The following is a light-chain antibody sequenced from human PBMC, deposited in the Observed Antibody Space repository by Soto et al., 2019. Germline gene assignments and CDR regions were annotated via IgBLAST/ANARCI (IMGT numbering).Light chain of an antibody. V-gene: IGLV2-14*01. CDR3: SSYTSSSTYV. CDR2: DVS. Sequence: QSVLTQPASVSGSPGQSITISCTGTSSVVGGYNYVSWYQQYPDKAPKLMIYDVSNRPSGVSNRFSDSKSGSTASLTISGLQAEDEADYYCSSYTSSSTYVFGTGTKVTVL. J-gene: IGLJ1*01. CDR1: SSVVGGYNY.